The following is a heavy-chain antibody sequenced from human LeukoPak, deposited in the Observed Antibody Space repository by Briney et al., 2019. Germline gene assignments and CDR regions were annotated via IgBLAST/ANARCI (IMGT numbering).Heavy chain of an antibody. V-gene: IGHV3-23*01. CDR1: GFTFSTYA. J-gene: IGHJ4*02. CDR2: ISGSGGGT. CDR3: AKGPTIGLLGY. Sequence: GGSLRLSCAASGFTFSTYAMSWVRQAPGKGLEWVSTISGSGGGTYFADSVKGRFTTSRDNSKNTLYLQMNSLRAEDTAVYYCAKGPTIGLLGYWGQGTLVTVSS. D-gene: IGHD3-9*01.